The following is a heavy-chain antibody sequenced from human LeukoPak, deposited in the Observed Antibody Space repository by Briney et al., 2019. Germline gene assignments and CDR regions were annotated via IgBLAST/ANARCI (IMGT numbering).Heavy chain of an antibody. J-gene: IGHJ4*02. D-gene: IGHD2-2*01. V-gene: IGHV3-30*01. CDR2: VSDDAINT. CDR3: ARDRTSSGYFDY. CDR1: GFTFSSSA. Sequence: GGSLRLSCAASGFTFSSSAMHWVRQAPGKGLEWVAVVSDDAINTYYADSVKGRFTISKDNSKNKLYLQMNSLRAEDTAVYFCARDRTSSGYFDYWGQGTLVTVSS.